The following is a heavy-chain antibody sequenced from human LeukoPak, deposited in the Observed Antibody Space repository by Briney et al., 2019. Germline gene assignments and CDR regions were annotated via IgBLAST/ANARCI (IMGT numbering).Heavy chain of an antibody. CDR3: ATYGSGSYHRYGMDV. Sequence: SETLSLTCTVSGGSISSSSYYWGWIRQPPGKGLEWIGSIYYSGSTYYNPSLKSRVTISVDTSKNQFSLKLSSVTAADTAVYYCATYGSGSYHRYGMDVWGQGTTVTVSS. J-gene: IGHJ6*02. CDR2: IYYSGST. V-gene: IGHV4-39*01. D-gene: IGHD3-10*01. CDR1: GGSISSSSYY.